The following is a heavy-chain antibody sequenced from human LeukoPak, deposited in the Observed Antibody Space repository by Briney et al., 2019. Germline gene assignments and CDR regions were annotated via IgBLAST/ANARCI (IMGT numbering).Heavy chain of an antibody. D-gene: IGHD6-19*01. CDR2: KYARGSS. J-gene: IGHJ4*02. CDR3: ASSSRIAVAGNRGYFDY. Sequence: SETLSLTCTVSGGSISNYYWSWIRQPAGKGLEWIGRKYARGSSNYNPPVQSRVTMSVDTSKNQFSLKLRSVTAADTAVYYCASSSRIAVAGNRGYFDYWGQGTLVTVSS. CDR1: GGSISNYY. V-gene: IGHV4-4*07.